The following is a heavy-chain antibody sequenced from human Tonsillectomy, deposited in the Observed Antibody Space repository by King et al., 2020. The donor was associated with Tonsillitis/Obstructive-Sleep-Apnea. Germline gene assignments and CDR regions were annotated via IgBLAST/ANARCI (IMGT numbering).Heavy chain of an antibody. V-gene: IGHV3-30*04. Sequence: VQLVESGGGVVQPWRSLRLSCAASGFSFRTYAMHWVRQAPGKGLEWVAVISYDGTNRYYADSVKGRFTISRDNSKSTLSLQMNSLRAEDTALYYCARELLTSTYYYGMDVWGQGTTVTVSS. CDR3: ARELLTSTYYYGMDV. CDR1: GFSFRTYA. CDR2: ISYDGTNR. D-gene: IGHD4/OR15-4a*01. J-gene: IGHJ6*02.